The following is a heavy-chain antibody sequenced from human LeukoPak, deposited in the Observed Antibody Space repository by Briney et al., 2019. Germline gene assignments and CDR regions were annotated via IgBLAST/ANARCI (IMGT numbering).Heavy chain of an antibody. CDR1: GYTFTGYY. CDR2: INPNSGGT. J-gene: IGHJ4*02. V-gene: IGHV1-2*02. D-gene: IGHD1-26*01. Sequence: ASVKVSCKASGYTFTGYYMHWVRQAPGQGLEWMGWINPNSGGTSYAQKFQGRVTMTRDTSISTAYMELSRLRSDDTAVYYCARVGGAATFYFDYWGQGTLVTVSS. CDR3: ARVGGAATFYFDY.